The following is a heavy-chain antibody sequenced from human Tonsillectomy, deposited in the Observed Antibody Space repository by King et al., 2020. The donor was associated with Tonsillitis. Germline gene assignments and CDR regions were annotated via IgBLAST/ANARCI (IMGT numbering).Heavy chain of an antibody. Sequence: VQLVESGAEVKKPGSSVKVSCKASGDTFSNYAISWVRQAPGQGLEWMGVIIPMFDTTNYAQKLQGRVTITADESRRTAYLELSSLRSEDPGVYYCARVGEGGPSSYYGMDVWGQGTTVTVSS. D-gene: IGHD3-16*01. J-gene: IGHJ6*02. V-gene: IGHV1-69*01. CDR2: IIPMFDTT. CDR1: GDTFSNYA. CDR3: ARVGEGGPSSYYGMDV.